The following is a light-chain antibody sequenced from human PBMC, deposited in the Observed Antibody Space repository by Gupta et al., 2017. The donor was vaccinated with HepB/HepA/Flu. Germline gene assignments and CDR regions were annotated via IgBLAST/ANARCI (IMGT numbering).Light chain of an antibody. V-gene: IGKV1-5*03. CDR1: QSISTW. CDR2: KAS. J-gene: IGKJ1*01. CDR3: QQYNSYLLT. Sequence: DIQMTQSPSTLSASVGDRVTITCRASQSISTWLAWYQQKPGKAPKLLIYKASTLETGVPSRFSGSGSGTEFTLTISSLQPDDFATYYCQQYNSYLLTFGHGTKVEIK.